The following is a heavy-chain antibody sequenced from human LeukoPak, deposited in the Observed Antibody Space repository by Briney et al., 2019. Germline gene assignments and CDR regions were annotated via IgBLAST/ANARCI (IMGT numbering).Heavy chain of an antibody. CDR3: ARAREWFGELFYDY. CDR1: GFTFSSYW. D-gene: IGHD3-10*01. CDR2: IKQDGSEK. V-gene: IGHV3-7*01. Sequence: QSGGSLRLSCAASGFTFSSYWMSWVRQAPGKGLEWVANIKQDGSEKYYVDSVKGRFTISRDNAKNSLYLQMNSLRAEDTAVYYCARAREWFGELFYDYWGQGTLVTVSS. J-gene: IGHJ4*02.